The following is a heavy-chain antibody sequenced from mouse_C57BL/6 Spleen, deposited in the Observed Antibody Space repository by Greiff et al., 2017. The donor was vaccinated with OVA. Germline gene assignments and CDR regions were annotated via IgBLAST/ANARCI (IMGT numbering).Heavy chain of an antibody. J-gene: IGHJ2*01. CDR1: GYTFTSYW. CDR2: IDPSDSGT. CDR3: AIYYSNYPFDD. V-gene: IGHV1-52*01. D-gene: IGHD2-5*01. Sequence: QVQLQQPGAELVRPGSSVKLSCKASGYTFTSYWMHWVKQRPIQGLEWIGIIDPSDSGTNYNQKFKNKATLTVDKSSSTAYMQLSSLTSADSAVYYCAIYYSNYPFDDWGQGTTLTVSS.